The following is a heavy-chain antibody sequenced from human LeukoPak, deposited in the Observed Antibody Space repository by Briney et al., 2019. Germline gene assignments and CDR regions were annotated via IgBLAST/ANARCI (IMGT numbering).Heavy chain of an antibody. CDR1: GASISTSSYY. Sequence: SETLSLTCTVSGASISTSSYYWAWIRQPPGKGLEWIGSVYYTGSTYYNPSLKSRVTISVDTSKNQFSLKLSSVTAADTAVYYGARPRGYCSAGVCYFHPWGQGTLVTVSS. J-gene: IGHJ5*02. V-gene: IGHV4-39*01. CDR2: VYYTGST. D-gene: IGHD2-8*02. CDR3: ARPRGYCSAGVCYFHP.